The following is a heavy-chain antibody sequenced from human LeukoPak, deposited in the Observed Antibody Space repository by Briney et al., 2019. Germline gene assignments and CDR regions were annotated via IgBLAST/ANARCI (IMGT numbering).Heavy chain of an antibody. D-gene: IGHD3-9*01. V-gene: IGHV2-5*02. J-gene: IGHJ4*02. CDR1: GFSLSTSGVG. CDR3: AHSTYYYDILTGYYYYFDY. Sequence: ESGPTLVKPTQTLTLTCTFSGFSLSTSGVGVGWIRQPPGKALEWLALIYWDDDKRYSPSLKSRLTITKDTSKNQVVLTMTNMDPVDTATYYCAHSTYYYDILTGYYYYFDYWGQGTLVTVSS. CDR2: IYWDDDK.